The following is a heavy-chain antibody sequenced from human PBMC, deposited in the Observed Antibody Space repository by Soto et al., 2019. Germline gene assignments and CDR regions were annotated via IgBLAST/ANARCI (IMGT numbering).Heavy chain of an antibody. Sequence: GGSLRLSCEVSGFSLSTYAMSWVRQAPGKGLEWVSAMSASDGSTYYADSMKGRFTVSRDNSKNTLFLQMNSLRADDTARYYCAKDDLGSVQWVGEIFYYAMDVWGQGTTVTVSS. CDR2: MSASDGST. J-gene: IGHJ6*02. CDR1: GFSLSTYA. D-gene: IGHD3-3*01. V-gene: IGHV3-23*01. CDR3: AKDDLGSVQWVGEIFYYAMDV.